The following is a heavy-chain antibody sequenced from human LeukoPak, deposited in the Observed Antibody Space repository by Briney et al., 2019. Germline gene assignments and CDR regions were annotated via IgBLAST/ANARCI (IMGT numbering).Heavy chain of an antibody. CDR1: GYTFTGYY. Sequence: GASVKVSCKASGYTFTGYYMHWVRQAPGQGLEWMGRINPNSGGTNYAQKFQGRVTMTRDTSISTAYMELSRLRSDDTAVYYCARDRFPVYSSGWYSGPHDYWGQGTLVTVSS. CDR2: INPNSGGT. V-gene: IGHV1-2*06. D-gene: IGHD6-19*01. J-gene: IGHJ4*02. CDR3: ARDRFPVYSSGWYSGPHDY.